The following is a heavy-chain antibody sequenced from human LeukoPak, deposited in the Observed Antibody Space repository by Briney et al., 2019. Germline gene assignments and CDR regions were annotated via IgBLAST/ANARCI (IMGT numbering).Heavy chain of an antibody. V-gene: IGHV3-23*01. Sequence: GGSLRLSCAASGFTFSSYAMSWVRQAPGKGLEWVSAISGGGSVASYADSVKGRFTISRDNSKNTLHLQMNSLRAEDTAVYYCASYGETKTYYFDHWGQGTLVTVSS. J-gene: IGHJ4*02. CDR2: ISGGGSVA. CDR1: GFTFSSYA. D-gene: IGHD4-17*01. CDR3: ASYGETKTYYFDH.